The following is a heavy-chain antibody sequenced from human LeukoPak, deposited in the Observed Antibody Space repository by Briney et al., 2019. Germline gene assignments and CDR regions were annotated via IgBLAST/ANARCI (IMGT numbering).Heavy chain of an antibody. V-gene: IGHV1-18*01. D-gene: IGHD1-26*01. J-gene: IGHJ4*02. CDR3: AQFQWELRGFDY. CDR2: ISSYYGNT. CDR1: RYTFTNYG. Sequence: ASVNLSCKASRYTFTNYGISWVPQAPGHRLEWMGWISSYYGNTTYARRLKGRVTLTSDTSTSTAYMELRSLRSDDTAVYYCAQFQWELRGFDYWGQGTLVTVSS.